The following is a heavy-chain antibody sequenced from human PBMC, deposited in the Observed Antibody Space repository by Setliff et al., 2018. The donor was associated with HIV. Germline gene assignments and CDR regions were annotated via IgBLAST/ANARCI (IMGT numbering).Heavy chain of an antibody. CDR3: ARLSNWFDP. CDR2: IYYSGST. Sequence: SETLSLTCTVSGGSISSSSYYWGWIRQPPGKGLEWIGSIYYSGSTYYNPSLKSRVTISVDTSKNRFSLKLSSVTAADTAVYYCARLSNWFDPWGQGTLVTVSS. J-gene: IGHJ5*02. CDR1: GGSISSSSYY. V-gene: IGHV4-39*01.